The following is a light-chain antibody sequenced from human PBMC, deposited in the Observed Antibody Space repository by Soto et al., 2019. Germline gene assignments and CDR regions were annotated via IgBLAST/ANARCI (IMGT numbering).Light chain of an antibody. CDR1: QTISSY. CDR3: QQSYSVPWT. V-gene: IGKV1-39*01. Sequence: DVKMSQSPATLSASLGDRVTITCRASQTISSYLNWYQHKTGKAPKVLIYGTSSLQSGVPSRFSGSGSGTDFTLTISSLQPEDFATYYCQQSYSVPWTFGQGTKVDIK. CDR2: GTS. J-gene: IGKJ1*01.